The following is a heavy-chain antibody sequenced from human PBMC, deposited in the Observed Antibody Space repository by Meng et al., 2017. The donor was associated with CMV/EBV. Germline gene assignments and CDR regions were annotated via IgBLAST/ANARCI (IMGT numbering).Heavy chain of an antibody. CDR1: GFTFSSYW. D-gene: IGHD3-3*01. CDR2: IKQDGSEK. V-gene: IGHV3-7*01. Sequence: GESLKISCAASGFTFSSYWMSWVRQAPGKGLEWVVNIKQDGSEKYYVDSVKGRFTISRDNAKNSLYLQMNSLRAEDTAVYYCARVCNTSPYYDFWSGYFSADVYGMDVWGQGTTVTVSS. CDR3: ARVCNTSPYYDFWSGYFSADVYGMDV. J-gene: IGHJ6*02.